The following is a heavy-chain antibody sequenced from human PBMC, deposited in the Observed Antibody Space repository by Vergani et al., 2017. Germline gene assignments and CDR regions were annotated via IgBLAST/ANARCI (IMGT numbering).Heavy chain of an antibody. CDR2: INPSGGST. J-gene: IGHJ5*02. CDR3: AGDSRYCSSTSCYVGRDWFDP. D-gene: IGHD2-2*01. CDR1: GYTFTSYY. V-gene: IGHV1-46*01. Sequence: QVQLVQSGAEVKKPGASVKVSCKASGYTFTSYYMHWVRQAPGQGLEWRGIINPSGGSTSYAQKFQGRVTMTRDTSTSTVYMELSSLRSEDTAVYYCAGDSRYCSSTSCYVGRDWFDPWGQGTLVTVSS.